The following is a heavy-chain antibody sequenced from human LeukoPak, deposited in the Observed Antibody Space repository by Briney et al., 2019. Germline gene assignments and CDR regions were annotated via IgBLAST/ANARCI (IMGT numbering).Heavy chain of an antibody. Sequence: GGSLILSCAASGSSFSSYSMNWVRPAPGRGLEWVSSISSSSSYIYYADSVKGRFTISRDNAKNSLYLQMNSLRAEDTAVYYCASPRIEYDSSIAWGQGTMVTVSS. V-gene: IGHV3-21*01. CDR3: ASPRIEYDSSIA. J-gene: IGHJ3*01. CDR1: GSSFSSYS. CDR2: ISSSSSYI. D-gene: IGHD3-22*01.